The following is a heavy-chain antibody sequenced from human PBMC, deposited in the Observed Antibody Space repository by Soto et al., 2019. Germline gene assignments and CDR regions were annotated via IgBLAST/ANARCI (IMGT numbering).Heavy chain of an antibody. CDR1: GDSISSSFS. CDR2: VSHSGST. V-gene: IGHV4-59*12. D-gene: IGHD2-8*01. J-gene: IGHJ4*02. Sequence: PSETLSLTCTVSGDSISSSFSWSWIRQPPGRGLEWIGYVSHSGSTRYNPSLQSRVTMSVDTSKNQFSLKLNSVSAADTAVYFCAREYCAIDVCYQPDYWGQGTLVTVS. CDR3: AREYCAIDVCYQPDY.